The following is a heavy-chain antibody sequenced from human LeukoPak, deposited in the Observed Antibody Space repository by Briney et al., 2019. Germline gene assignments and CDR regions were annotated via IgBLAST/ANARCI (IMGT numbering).Heavy chain of an antibody. D-gene: IGHD3-10*01. CDR1: GGSISSYY. CDR2: IYYSGST. J-gene: IGHJ4*02. CDR3: ARHFSSRGGSFDY. V-gene: IGHV4-59*08. Sequence: PSETLSLTCTVSGGSISSYYWSWIRQPPGKGLEWIGYIYYSGSTNYNPSLKSRVTISVDTSKNQFSLKLSSVTAADTAVYYCARHFSSRGGSFDYWGQGTLVTVSS.